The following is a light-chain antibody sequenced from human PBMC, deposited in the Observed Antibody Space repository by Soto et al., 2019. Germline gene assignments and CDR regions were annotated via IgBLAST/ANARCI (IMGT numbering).Light chain of an antibody. CDR1: QSISNY. Sequence: DIQMTQSPSSLSASVGDRVTITCRASQSISNYLNWYQQKLGKAPKPLIYASSSLPSGVPSRFSGTGSGTDFTLTISSLQPEDFATYYCQQSYSTPTFGQGTRLEI. CDR3: QQSYSTPT. CDR2: ASS. J-gene: IGKJ2*01. V-gene: IGKV1-39*01.